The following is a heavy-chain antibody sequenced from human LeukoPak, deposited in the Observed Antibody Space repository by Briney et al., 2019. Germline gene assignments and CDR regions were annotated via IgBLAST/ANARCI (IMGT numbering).Heavy chain of an antibody. J-gene: IGHJ4*02. CDR3: AKERSSGWPFDY. CDR1: GFTFSSYA. CDR2: IGGGGTRT. D-gene: IGHD6-19*01. V-gene: IGHV3-23*01. Sequence: PGGSLGLSCAASGFTFSSYAMTWVRQAPGKGLEWVAGIGGGGTRTYYADSVKGRFTVSRDNSKNTLYLQMNSLRAEDTAVYYCAKERSSGWPFDYWGQGTLVTVSS.